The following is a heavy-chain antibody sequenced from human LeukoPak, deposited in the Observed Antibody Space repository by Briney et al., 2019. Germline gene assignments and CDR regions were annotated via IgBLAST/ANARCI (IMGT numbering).Heavy chain of an antibody. D-gene: IGHD3-10*02. V-gene: IGHV3-11*04. CDR2: ITNSGNTI. CDR3: AELGITMIGGV. CDR1: GFTFSDYY. Sequence: GGSLRLSCAASGFTFSDYYMSWTRQTPGMRLEWISYITNSGNTIYYADSVEGRFTISRDNAKNSLYLQMNSLRAEDTAVYYCAELGITMIGGVWGKGTTVTISS. J-gene: IGHJ6*04.